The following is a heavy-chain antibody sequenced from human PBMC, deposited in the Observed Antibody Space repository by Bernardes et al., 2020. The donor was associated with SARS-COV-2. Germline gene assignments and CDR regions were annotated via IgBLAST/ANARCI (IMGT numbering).Heavy chain of an antibody. CDR3: SRGLPARWRQLDFDY. CDR1: GFNFWDYG. V-gene: IGHV3-49*03. J-gene: IGHJ4*02. Sequence: GGSLRLSCTSSGFNFWDYGMSWFRQAPGKGLEWVGLIRSEAYGGTTEYAATVNGRFTISRDDSKGVAYLQMNSLRSEDTAVYYCSRGLPARWRQLDFDYWGQGALVTVSS. D-gene: IGHD1-1*01. CDR2: IRSEAYGGTT.